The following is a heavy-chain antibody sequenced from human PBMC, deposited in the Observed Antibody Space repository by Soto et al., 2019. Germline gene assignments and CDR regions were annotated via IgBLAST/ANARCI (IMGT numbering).Heavy chain of an antibody. CDR2: IYYSGST. CDR1: GGSISSGGYY. D-gene: IGHD2-21*01. Sequence: QVQLQESGPGLVKPSQTLSLTCTVSGGSISSGGYYWSWIRQHPVKGLEWIGYIYYSGSTYYNPSLKSRVTLSVDTSKNQFSLKLSAVTAADTAVYYCARLGGEYAAYFDYWGQGTLVTVSS. J-gene: IGHJ4*02. CDR3: ARLGGEYAAYFDY. V-gene: IGHV4-31*03.